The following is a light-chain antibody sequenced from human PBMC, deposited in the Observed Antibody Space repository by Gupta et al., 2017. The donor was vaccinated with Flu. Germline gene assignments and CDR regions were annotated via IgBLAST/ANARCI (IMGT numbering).Light chain of an antibody. CDR1: QYISSY. CDR2: AAS. J-gene: IGKJ2*01. V-gene: IGKV1-9*01. CDR3: QQVNSYPYT. Sequence: PSFLSASVGDRVTITCRASQYISSYLGWYQQRPGEAPKLLIYAASKLQGGVPSRFSGSGSGRQFTLTISRLQPEDFATYFCQQVNSYPYTFGQGTKLEIK.